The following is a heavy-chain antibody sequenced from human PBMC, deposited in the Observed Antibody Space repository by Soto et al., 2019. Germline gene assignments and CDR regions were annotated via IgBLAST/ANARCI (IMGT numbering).Heavy chain of an antibody. CDR3: ARWNYDTTGYYKGALDY. J-gene: IGHJ4*02. CDR1: GFTFSTYS. CDR2: ISSSSNTI. Sequence: GSLRLSCAASGFTFSTYSMNWVRQAPGRGLEWVSYISSSSNTIYYADSVKGRFTISRDNAKNSLYLQMNSLRAEDTAVYYCARWNYDTTGYYKGALDYWGQGTLVTVSS. V-gene: IGHV3-48*01. D-gene: IGHD3-22*01.